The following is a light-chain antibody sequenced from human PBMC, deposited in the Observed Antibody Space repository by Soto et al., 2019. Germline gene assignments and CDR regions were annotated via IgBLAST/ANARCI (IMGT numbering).Light chain of an antibody. J-gene: IGKJ4*01. CDR1: QSISTW. CDR2: TAS. V-gene: IGKV1-5*03. CDR3: QQYNTYPLT. Sequence: DIQMTEAPSTLSASIGDRVTITCRASQSISTWLAWYQQKPGKAPKLLIYTASSLEGGVPSRFGGSGSGTLFNITISSLHPDDFATYYCQQYNTYPLTFGGGTKVHIK.